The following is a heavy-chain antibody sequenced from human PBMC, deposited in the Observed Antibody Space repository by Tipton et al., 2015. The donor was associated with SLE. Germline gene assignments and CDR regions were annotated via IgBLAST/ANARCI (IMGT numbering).Heavy chain of an antibody. J-gene: IGHJ3*02. V-gene: IGHV4-38-2*01. CDR2: IYHSGST. CDR1: GYSISSGYY. Sequence: TLSLTCAVSGYSISSGYYWGWIRQPPGKGVEWIGSIYHSGSTYYNPSLKSRVTISVDTSKNQFSLKLSSVTAADTAVYYCARVGAGEAFDIWGQGTMVTVSS. CDR3: ARVGAGEAFDI. D-gene: IGHD7-27*01.